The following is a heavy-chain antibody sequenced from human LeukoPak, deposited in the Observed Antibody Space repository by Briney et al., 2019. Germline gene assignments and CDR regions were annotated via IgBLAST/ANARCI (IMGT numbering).Heavy chain of an antibody. CDR3: AKGVYGSGSYREYFEQ. CDR2: SSASGDSP. Sequence: PGGSLRLSCVASGFTFSAYGMSWVRQAPGKGLEWVSASSASGDSPYYADSVKGRFTISRDNSKNTLDLQMNSLRVEDTAVYYCAKGVYGSGSYREYFEQWGQGTLVTVSS. D-gene: IGHD3-10*01. J-gene: IGHJ1*01. CDR1: GFTFSAYG. V-gene: IGHV3-23*01.